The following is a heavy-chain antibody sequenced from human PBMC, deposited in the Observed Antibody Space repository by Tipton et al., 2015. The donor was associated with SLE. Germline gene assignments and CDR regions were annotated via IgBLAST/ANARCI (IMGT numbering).Heavy chain of an antibody. CDR1: GGSISSYY. D-gene: IGHD3-16*01. V-gene: IGHV4-59*08. CDR2: IYYSGST. Sequence: TLSLTCTVSGGSISSYYWSWIRQPPGKGLEWIGYIYYSGSTNYDPSLKSRDTISVDTSRNHFSLELTSVTAADTAVYYCARQRLRLLSPLDSWGQGTTVTVSS. CDR3: ARQRLRLLSPLDS. J-gene: IGHJ6*02.